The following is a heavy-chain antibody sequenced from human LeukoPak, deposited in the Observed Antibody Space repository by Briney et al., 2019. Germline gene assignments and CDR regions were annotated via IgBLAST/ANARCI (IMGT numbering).Heavy chain of an antibody. CDR1: GFTFSSYA. Sequence: GGSLRLSCAASGFTFSSYAMSWVRQAPGKGLEWVSAISGSGGSTYYADSVKGRFTISRDNSKNTLYLQMNSLRPEDTAVYYCAKAFFLLGGGIDNWGQGTLVTVSS. CDR2: ISGSGGST. CDR3: AKAFFLLGGGIDN. J-gene: IGHJ4*02. D-gene: IGHD2/OR15-2a*01. V-gene: IGHV3-23*01.